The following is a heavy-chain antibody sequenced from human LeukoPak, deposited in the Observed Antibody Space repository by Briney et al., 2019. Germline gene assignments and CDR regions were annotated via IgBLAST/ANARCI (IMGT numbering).Heavy chain of an antibody. D-gene: IGHD4-17*01. CDR1: GGSISSGDYC. CDR3: ARGQNDYGDHYYYYGMDV. CDR2: IYYSGST. V-gene: IGHV4-30-4*01. Sequence: PSETLSLTCTVSGGSISSGDYCWSWIRQPPGKGLEWIGYIYYSGSTYYNPSLKSRVTISVDTSKNQFSLKLSSVTAADTAVYYCARGQNDYGDHYYYYGMDVWGQGTTVTVSS. J-gene: IGHJ6*02.